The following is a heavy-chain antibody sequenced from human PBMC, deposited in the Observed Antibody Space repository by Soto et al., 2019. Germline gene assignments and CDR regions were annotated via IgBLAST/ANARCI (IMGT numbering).Heavy chain of an antibody. V-gene: IGHV3-30*18. CDR1: GFTFSSYG. Sequence: SLRLSCAASGFTFSSYGMHWVRQAPGKGLEWVAVISYDGSNKYYADSVKGRFTISRDNSKNTLYLQMNSLRAEDTAVYYCAKESEFRGVIGYYYYGMDVWGQGTTVTVSS. CDR2: ISYDGSNK. CDR3: AKESEFRGVIGYYYYGMDV. D-gene: IGHD3-10*01. J-gene: IGHJ6*02.